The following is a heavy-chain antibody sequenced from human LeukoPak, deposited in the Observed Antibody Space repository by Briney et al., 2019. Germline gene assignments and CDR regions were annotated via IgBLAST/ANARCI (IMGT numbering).Heavy chain of an antibody. Sequence: GGSLRLSCAASGFTFSSYWISWVRQAPGKGLEWVANIKQDGSEKYYVDSVKGRFTISRDNAKNTLYLQMNSLRAEDTAVYYCAHYDSSAYHAFDIWGQGTMVTVSS. V-gene: IGHV3-7*01. J-gene: IGHJ3*02. CDR3: AHYDSSAYHAFDI. CDR1: GFTFSSYW. CDR2: IKQDGSEK. D-gene: IGHD3-22*01.